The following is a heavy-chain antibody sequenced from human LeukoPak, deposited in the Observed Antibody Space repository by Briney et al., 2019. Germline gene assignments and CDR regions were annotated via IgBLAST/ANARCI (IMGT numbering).Heavy chain of an antibody. CDR3: AKDRGVAGNSVFDAFDI. D-gene: IGHD6-19*01. CDR2: IKQDGSDK. V-gene: IGHV3-7*03. Sequence: GGSLRLSCAASGFTFTKYWMTWVRQAPGKGLEWVGNIKQDGSDKDYMDSVKGRFTISRDNAKNSLYLQMNSLRVEDTALYYCAKDRGVAGNSVFDAFDIWGQGTMVTVSS. CDR1: GFTFTKYW. J-gene: IGHJ3*02.